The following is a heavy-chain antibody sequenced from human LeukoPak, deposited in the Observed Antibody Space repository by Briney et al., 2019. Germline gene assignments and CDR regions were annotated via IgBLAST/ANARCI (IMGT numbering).Heavy chain of an antibody. V-gene: IGHV3-30-3*01. D-gene: IGHD3-3*01. J-gene: IGHJ6*02. Sequence: PGGSLRLSCAASGFTFSSYAMHWVRQAPGKGLEWVAVISYDGSNKYYADSVKGRFTISRDNSKNTLCLQMNSLRAEDTAVYYCARSERKRFLEWSLDYYYGMDVWGQGTTVTVSS. CDR2: ISYDGSNK. CDR3: ARSERKRFLEWSLDYYYGMDV. CDR1: GFTFSSYA.